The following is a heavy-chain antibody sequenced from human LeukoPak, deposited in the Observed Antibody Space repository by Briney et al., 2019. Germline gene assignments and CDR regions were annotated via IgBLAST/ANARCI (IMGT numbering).Heavy chain of an antibody. J-gene: IGHJ6*02. V-gene: IGHV1-18*01. CDR2: ISAYNGNT. CDR3: ARVRQTAAAGGYYYYYGMDV. D-gene: IGHD6-13*01. CDR1: GYTFTSCG. Sequence: ASVKVSCKASGYTFTSCGISWVRQAPGQGLEWMGWISAYNGNTNYAQKLQGRVTMTTDTSTSTAYMELRSLRSDDTAVYYCARVRQTAAAGGYYYYYGMDVWGQGTTVTVSS.